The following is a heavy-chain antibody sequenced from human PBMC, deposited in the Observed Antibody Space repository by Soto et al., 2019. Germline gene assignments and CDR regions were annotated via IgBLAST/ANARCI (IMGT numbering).Heavy chain of an antibody. CDR1: GYTFTSYG. CDR3: ARLQGYCTNGVCYSSYYYYYYMDV. V-gene: IGHV1-18*01. CDR2: ISAYNGNT. Sequence: ASVKVSCKASGYTFTSYGISWVRQAPGQGLEWMGWISAYNGNTNYAQKLQGRVTMTTDTSTSTAYMELRSLRSDDTAVYYCARLQGYCTNGVCYSSYYYYYYMDVWGKGTTVTVSS. D-gene: IGHD2-8*01. J-gene: IGHJ6*03.